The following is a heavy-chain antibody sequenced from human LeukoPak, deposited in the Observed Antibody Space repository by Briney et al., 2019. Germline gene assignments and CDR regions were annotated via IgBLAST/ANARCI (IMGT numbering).Heavy chain of an antibody. CDR2: ISASGLHT. V-gene: IGHV3-23*01. J-gene: IGHJ4*02. D-gene: IGHD5/OR15-5a*01. CDR3: AKDLPDQGPPRVFDY. Sequence: GWSMRLSSAASGFTFNTYAMNWDRQVPGKGREWDSGISASGLHTYYADSVKGRFTICRDNSKHPMYLQMNRLRVEDTAVYDGAKDLPDQGPPRVFDYWGQGTLVTVSS. CDR1: GFTFNTYA.